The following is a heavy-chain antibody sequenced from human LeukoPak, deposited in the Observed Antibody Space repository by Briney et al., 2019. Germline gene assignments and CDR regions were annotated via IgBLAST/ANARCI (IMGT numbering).Heavy chain of an antibody. D-gene: IGHD6-19*01. CDR3: TTAQCLGAH. Sequence: PGGSLRLSCAASGFTLTNAWMHWVRQAPGKGLEWVGRIKSKTDGGTTDCAAPVKGRFAISRDDSNNTLSLQMNSLKTEDTAVYYCTTAQCLGAHWGQGTLVTVSS. J-gene: IGHJ4*02. CDR1: GFTLTNAW. V-gene: IGHV3-15*01. CDR2: IKSKTDGGTT.